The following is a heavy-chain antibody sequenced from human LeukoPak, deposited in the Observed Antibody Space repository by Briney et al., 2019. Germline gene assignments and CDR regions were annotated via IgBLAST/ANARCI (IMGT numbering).Heavy chain of an antibody. CDR1: GYTLTELS. D-gene: IGHD4-17*01. V-gene: IGHV1-24*01. CDR2: FDPEDGET. Sequence: ASVKVSCKVSGYTLTELSMHWVRQAPGKGLEWMGGFDPEDGETIYAQKFQGRVTMTEDTSTDTAYMELSSLRSEDTAVYYCATAASTVTPLYFDYWGQGTLVTVSS. CDR3: ATAASTVTPLYFDY. J-gene: IGHJ4*02.